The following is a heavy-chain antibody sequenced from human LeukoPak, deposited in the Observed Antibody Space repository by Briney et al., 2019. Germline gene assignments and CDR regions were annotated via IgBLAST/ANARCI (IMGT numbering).Heavy chain of an antibody. CDR1: GITLSNYG. J-gene: IGHJ4*02. D-gene: IGHD3-22*01. V-gene: IGHV3-23*01. CDR3: AKRGVVIRVILVGFHKEAYYFDS. CDR2: ISDSGGRT. Sequence: GGSLRLSCAVSGITLSNYGMSWVRQAPGKGLEWVAGISDSGGRTNYADSVKGRFTISRDNPKNTLYLQMNSLRTEDTAVYFCAKRGVVIRVILVGFHKEAYYFDSWGQGALVTISS.